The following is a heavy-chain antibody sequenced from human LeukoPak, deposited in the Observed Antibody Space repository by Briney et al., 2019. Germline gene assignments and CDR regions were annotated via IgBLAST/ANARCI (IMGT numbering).Heavy chain of an antibody. J-gene: IGHJ1*01. CDR2: ISAYNGNT. CDR1: GYTFTSYG. Sequence: ASVKVSCKASGYTFTSYGISWVRQAPGQGLEWMGWISAYNGNTNYAQKLQGRVTMTTDTSTSTAYMELRSLRSDDTAVYYCASPSPYYDFWSGYYPFQHWGQGTLVTVSS. V-gene: IGHV1-18*01. D-gene: IGHD3-3*01. CDR3: ASPSPYYDFWSGYYPFQH.